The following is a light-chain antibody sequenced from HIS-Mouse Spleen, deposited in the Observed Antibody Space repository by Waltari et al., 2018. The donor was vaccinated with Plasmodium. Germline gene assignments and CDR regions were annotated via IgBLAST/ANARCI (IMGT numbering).Light chain of an antibody. V-gene: IGKV3-15*01. CDR3: QQYNNWPVWT. J-gene: IGKJ1*01. CDR2: GAS. Sequence: EIVMTQSPATLSLSPGERATLPCRASQSVSSNLAWYQQKPGQAPRLLIYGASTRATGIPARFSGSGSGTEFTLTISSLQSEDCAVYYCQQYNNWPVWTFGQGTKVEIK. CDR1: QSVSSN.